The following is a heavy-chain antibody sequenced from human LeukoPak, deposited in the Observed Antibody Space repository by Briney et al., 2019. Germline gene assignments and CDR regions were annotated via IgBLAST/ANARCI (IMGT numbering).Heavy chain of an antibody. D-gene: IGHD6-13*01. CDR3: AGFFSSPWSYFDY. Sequence: PGGSLRLSCAASGFTFSPYAMHWVRLAPGKGLEWVAVISYDGSNKYYADSVKGRFTISRDNSKNTLYLQMNSLSAEDTAVYYCAGFFSSPWSYFDYWGQGTLVTVSS. CDR2: ISYDGSNK. J-gene: IGHJ4*02. CDR1: GFTFSPYA. V-gene: IGHV3-30-3*01.